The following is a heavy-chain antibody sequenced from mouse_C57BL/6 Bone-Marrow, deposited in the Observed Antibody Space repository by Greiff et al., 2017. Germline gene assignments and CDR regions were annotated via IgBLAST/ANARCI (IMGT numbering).Heavy chain of an antibody. CDR1: GYTFTSYW. V-gene: IGHV1-53*01. Sequence: VQLQQPGTELVKPGASVKLSCKASGYTFTSYWMHWVKQRPGQGLEWIGNINPSNGGTNYNEKFKSKATLTVDKSSSTAYMQLSSLTSEDSAVYYCAREGGTGIWYFDVWGTGTTVTVSS. CDR2: INPSNGGT. D-gene: IGHD4-1*01. CDR3: AREGGTGIWYFDV. J-gene: IGHJ1*03.